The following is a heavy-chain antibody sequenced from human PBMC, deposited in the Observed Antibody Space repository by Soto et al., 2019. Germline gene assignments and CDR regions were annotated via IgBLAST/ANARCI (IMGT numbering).Heavy chain of an antibody. Sequence: ASVKVSCKASGYTFTGYYMHWVRQAPGQGLEWMGWINPNSGGTNYAQKFQGRVTMTRDTSISTAYMELSGLRSDDTAVYYCARDPNGSGSFDYWGQGTLVTVSS. V-gene: IGHV1-2*02. CDR2: INPNSGGT. CDR1: GYTFTGYY. D-gene: IGHD3-10*01. CDR3: ARDPNGSGSFDY. J-gene: IGHJ4*02.